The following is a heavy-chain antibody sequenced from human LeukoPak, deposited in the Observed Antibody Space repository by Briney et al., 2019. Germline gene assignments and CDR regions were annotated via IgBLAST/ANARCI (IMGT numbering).Heavy chain of an antibody. CDR1: GFTFSSFG. J-gene: IGHJ4*02. Sequence: GRSLRLSCAASGFTFSSFGMHWVRQAPGKGLEWVAVIWYDGNNKYYADSVKGRFTISRGNSKNTLYLQMNSLRAEDTAVYYCARAFTSTGYYYVEYWGPGTLVTVSS. CDR2: IWYDGNNK. CDR3: ARAFTSTGYYYVEY. D-gene: IGHD3-22*01. V-gene: IGHV3-33*01.